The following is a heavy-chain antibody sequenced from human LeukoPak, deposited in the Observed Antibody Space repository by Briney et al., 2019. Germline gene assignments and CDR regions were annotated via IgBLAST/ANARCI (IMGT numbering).Heavy chain of an antibody. Sequence: GGSLRLSCAASGFTFSNYGMSWVRQAPGKGLEWVSAISGSGGSTYYADSVEGRFTISRDNSKNTLYLQMNSLRAEDTAVYYCAKGGAVVVPAAIPNWFDPWGQGTLVTVSS. J-gene: IGHJ5*02. CDR2: ISGSGGST. V-gene: IGHV3-23*01. CDR3: AKGGAVVVPAAIPNWFDP. D-gene: IGHD2-2*02. CDR1: GFTFSNYG.